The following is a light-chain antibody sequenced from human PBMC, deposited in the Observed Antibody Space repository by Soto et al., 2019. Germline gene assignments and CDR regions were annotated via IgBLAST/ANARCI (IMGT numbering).Light chain of an antibody. CDR1: SGDIGSYNR. CDR3: RLYTNINTRPCV. Sequence: QSALTQPASVSGSPGQSITISCTGTSGDIGSYNRVSWYQHHTGKASKLIMYEVTDRPSGVSNRFSGSKSGNTASLNISGLQAEDEAEYYCRLYTNINTRPCVFGSGTNLTVL. CDR2: EVT. J-gene: IGLJ1*01. V-gene: IGLV2-14*01.